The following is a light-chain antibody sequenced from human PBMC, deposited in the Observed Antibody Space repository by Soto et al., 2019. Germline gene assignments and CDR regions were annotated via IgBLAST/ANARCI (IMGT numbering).Light chain of an antibody. V-gene: IGKV3-15*01. Sequence: EIVMTQSPATLSVSPGERATLSCRASQSVSGNLAWYQQKPGQAPRLLIYAASTRATGIPARFSGSGSGTEFTLTTSSLQSEDFDVYYCQQYNNSPPITFGRGTKVDIK. CDR2: AAS. J-gene: IGKJ3*01. CDR1: QSVSGN. CDR3: QQYNNSPPIT.